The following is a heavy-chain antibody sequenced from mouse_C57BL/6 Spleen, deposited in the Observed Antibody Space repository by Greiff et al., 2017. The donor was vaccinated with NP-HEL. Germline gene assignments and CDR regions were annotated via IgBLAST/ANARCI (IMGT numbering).Heavy chain of an antibody. V-gene: IGHV1-54*01. J-gene: IGHJ4*01. CDR2: INPGSGGT. CDR3: ARKGSYDYDYAMDY. D-gene: IGHD2-4*01. Sequence: QVQLKQSGAELVRPGTSVKVSCKASGYAFTNYLIEWVKQRPGQGLEWIGVINPGSGGTNYNEKFKGKATLTADKSSSTAYMQLSSLTSEDSAVYFCARKGSYDYDYAMDYWGQGTSVTVSS. CDR1: GYAFTNYL.